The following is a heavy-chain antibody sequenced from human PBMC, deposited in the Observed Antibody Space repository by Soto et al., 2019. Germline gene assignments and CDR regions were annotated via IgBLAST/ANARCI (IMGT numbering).Heavy chain of an antibody. CDR3: ARQNAHQSYYYDSSGYKYYFDY. Sequence: GESLKISCKGSGYSFTSYWIGWVRQMPGKGLEWMGIIYPGDSDTRYSPSFQGQVTISADKSISTAYLQWSSLKASDTAMYYCARQNAHQSYYYDSSGYKYYFDYWGQGTLVTVSS. D-gene: IGHD3-22*01. V-gene: IGHV5-51*01. CDR1: GYSFTSYW. J-gene: IGHJ4*02. CDR2: IYPGDSDT.